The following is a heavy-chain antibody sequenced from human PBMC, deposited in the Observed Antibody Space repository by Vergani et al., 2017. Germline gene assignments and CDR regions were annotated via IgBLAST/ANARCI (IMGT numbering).Heavy chain of an antibody. V-gene: IGHV4-34*01. CDR3: ARVNTETNGHLYYYYDMDV. Sequence: QVQLQQWGGGLLKPSETLSLTCVVNGGSFTSYHWTWIRQSPGEGLEWVGDIDHTGRPDYNPSLKSRLTISVDKSRNQFPLTLNSVTATDTAIYFCARVNTETNGHLYYYYDMDVWGQGTAVTVS. CDR1: GGSFTSYH. D-gene: IGHD4-11*01. CDR2: IDHTGRP. J-gene: IGHJ6*02.